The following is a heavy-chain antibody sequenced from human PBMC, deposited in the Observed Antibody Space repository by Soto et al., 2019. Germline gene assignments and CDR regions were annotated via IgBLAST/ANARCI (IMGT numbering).Heavy chain of an antibody. Sequence: GGSLRLSCAASGFTFSSYGMHWVRQAPGKGLEWVAVIWYDGSNKYYADSVKGRFTISRDNSKNTLYLQMNSLRAEDTAVYYCARDYRTTIFGGYFDYWGQGTLVTVSS. J-gene: IGHJ4*02. D-gene: IGHD3-3*01. CDR3: ARDYRTTIFGGYFDY. CDR2: IWYDGSNK. V-gene: IGHV3-33*01. CDR1: GFTFSSYG.